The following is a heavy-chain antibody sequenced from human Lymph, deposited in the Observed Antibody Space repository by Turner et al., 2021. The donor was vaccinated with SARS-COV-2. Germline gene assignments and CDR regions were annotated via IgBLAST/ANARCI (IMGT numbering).Heavy chain of an antibody. CDR2: SIPLLART. Sequence: QVQLVQSGAEVKKPGSSVKVSCKASGGTFSSSAISWVRQAPGQGLGWMGGSIPLLARTNYAQELQGRAHITEDKTPSTANMERSSLRSGDTGGYFCAGIAAPGMGGGVHYYYYAMDVWGQGTTVTVSS. D-gene: IGHD6-13*01. V-gene: IGHV1-69*10. CDR1: GGTFSSSA. CDR3: AGIAAPGMGGGVHYYYYAMDV. J-gene: IGHJ6*02.